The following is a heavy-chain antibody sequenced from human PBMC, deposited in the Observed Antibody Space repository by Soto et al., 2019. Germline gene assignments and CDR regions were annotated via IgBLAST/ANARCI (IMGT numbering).Heavy chain of an antibody. V-gene: IGHV4-59*01. J-gene: IGHJ4*02. Sequence: SETLSLTCTVSGGSISSYYWSWIRQPPGKGLEWIGYIYYSGSTNYNPSLKSRVTISVDTSKNQFSLKLSSVTAADTAVYYCARGEIVVAYFDYWGQGTLVTVS. CDR2: IYYSGST. D-gene: IGHD3-22*01. CDR1: GGSISSYY. CDR3: ARGEIVVAYFDY.